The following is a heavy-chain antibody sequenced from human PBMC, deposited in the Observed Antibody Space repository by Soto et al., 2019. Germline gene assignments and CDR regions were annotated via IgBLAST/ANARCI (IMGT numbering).Heavy chain of an antibody. CDR2: ISSSSSTI. D-gene: IGHD6-13*01. CDR3: ASSQGSSWQLDDYYYYGMDV. Sequence: GGSLRLSCAASGFTFSSYSMNWVRQAPGKGLEWVSYISSSSSTIYYADSVKGRFTISRDNAKNSLYLQMNSLRDEDTAVYYCASSQGSSWQLDDYYYYGMDVWGQGTTVTVSS. CDR1: GFTFSSYS. J-gene: IGHJ6*02. V-gene: IGHV3-48*02.